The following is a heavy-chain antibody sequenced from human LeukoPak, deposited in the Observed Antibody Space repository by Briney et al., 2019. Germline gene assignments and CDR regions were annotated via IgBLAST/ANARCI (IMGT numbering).Heavy chain of an antibody. CDR1: GFTFSSYW. D-gene: IGHD7-27*01. CDR2: IKQDGSEK. CDR3: ARVHDTGALHYYYYGMDV. J-gene: IGHJ6*02. Sequence: GGSLRLSCAASGFTFSSYWMSWVRQAPGKGLEWVANIKQDGSEKYYVDSVKGRFTISRDNAKNSLYLQMNSLRAEDTAVYYCARVHDTGALHYYYYGMDVWGRGTTVTVSS. V-gene: IGHV3-7*01.